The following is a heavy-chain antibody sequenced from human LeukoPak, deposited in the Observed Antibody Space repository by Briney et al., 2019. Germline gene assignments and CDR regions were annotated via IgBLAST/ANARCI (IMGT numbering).Heavy chain of an antibody. CDR1: GGSISSSSYY. Sequence: PSETLSLTCTVSGGSISSSSYYWGWIRQPPGKGLEWIGSIYYSGSTYYNPSLERRVTISVDTSKNQFSLKRSSVTAADTAVYYCARQRGTMNGAFDIWGQGTIVTVSS. D-gene: IGHD3-22*01. J-gene: IGHJ3*02. CDR3: ARQRGTMNGAFDI. CDR2: IYYSGST. V-gene: IGHV4-39*01.